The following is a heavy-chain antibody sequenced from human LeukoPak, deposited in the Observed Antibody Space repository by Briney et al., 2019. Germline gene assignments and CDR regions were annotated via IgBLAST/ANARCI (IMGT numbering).Heavy chain of an antibody. CDR1: GFTVSSNY. Sequence: GGSLRLSCAASGFTVSSNYMSWVRQAPGKGLEWVSVIYSGASTYYADSVKGRFTISSDNSKNTLYLQMNSLRADDTAVYYCAGDYYGSGSSYYIGYWGQGTLVTVSS. CDR2: IYSGAST. CDR3: AGDYYGSGSSYYIGY. J-gene: IGHJ4*02. V-gene: IGHV3-53*01. D-gene: IGHD3-10*01.